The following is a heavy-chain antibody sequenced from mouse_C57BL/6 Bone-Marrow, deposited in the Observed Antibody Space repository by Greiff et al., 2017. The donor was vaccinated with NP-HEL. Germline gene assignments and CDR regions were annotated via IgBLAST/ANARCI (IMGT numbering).Heavy chain of an antibody. J-gene: IGHJ1*03. CDR3: ARLYDSDWYFDV. D-gene: IGHD2-4*01. V-gene: IGHV1-42*01. CDR2: INTSTGGT. Sequence: VQLQQSGPELVKPGASVKISCKASGYSFTGYYMNWVKQSPEKSLEWIGEINTSTGGTTYNQKFKAKATLTVDKSSSTAYMQLKSLTSEDSAFYYCARLYDSDWYFDVWGTGTTVTVSS. CDR1: GYSFTGYY.